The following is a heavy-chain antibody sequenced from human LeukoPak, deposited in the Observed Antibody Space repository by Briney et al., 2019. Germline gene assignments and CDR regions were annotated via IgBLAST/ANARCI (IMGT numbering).Heavy chain of an antibody. J-gene: IGHJ4*02. CDR1: GFTLSSYS. CDR2: ISSSSNYI. CDR3: TRPLRDSGEL. V-gene: IGHV3-21*01. D-gene: IGHD1-26*01. Sequence: GGSLRLSCAASGFTLSSYSMNWVRQAPRKGLEWVSSISSSSNYIYYVDSVKGRFTISRDNAKNSLYLQMNSLRAEDTAVYYCTRPLRDSGELWGQGTLVTVSS.